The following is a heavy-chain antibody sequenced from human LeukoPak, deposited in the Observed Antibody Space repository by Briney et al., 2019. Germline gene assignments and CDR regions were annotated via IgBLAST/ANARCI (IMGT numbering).Heavy chain of an antibody. CDR2: INPDSGGT. CDR1: GYTFTVYY. J-gene: IGHJ5*01. CDR3: ARESGYGDCPLWFDS. V-gene: IGHV1-2*02. Sequence: ASVTVSCKASGYTFTVYYMHWVRQAPGQGLEWMGWINPDSGGTNYAQQFQSRVTMTRDTSISTAYMELSRLRSDDTAVYYCARESGYGDCPLWFDSWVQGTLVAGCS. D-gene: IGHD4-17*01.